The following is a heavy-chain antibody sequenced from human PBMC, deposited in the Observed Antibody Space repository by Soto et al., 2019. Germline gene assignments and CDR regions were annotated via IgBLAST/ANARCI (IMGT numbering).Heavy chain of an antibody. V-gene: IGHV3-21*01. CDR3: AGTYGSDDY. J-gene: IGHJ4*02. D-gene: IGHD3-10*01. Sequence: EVQLVESGGGLVRPGGSLSLSCAASGFGFSFSNYYMNWIRQAPGKGLEWVSSISSSGHMTFYAPSVNGRFTISRDNGRISLYLQMFCLRSEDTGVYFCAGTYGSDDYWGPGTLVTVSS. CDR2: ISSSGHMT. CDR1: GFGFSFSNYY.